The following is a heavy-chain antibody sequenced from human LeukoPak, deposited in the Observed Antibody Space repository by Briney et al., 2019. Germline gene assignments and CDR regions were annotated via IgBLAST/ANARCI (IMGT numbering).Heavy chain of an antibody. CDR2: ISAYNGNT. D-gene: IGHD1-26*01. CDR1: GYTFTTYG. V-gene: IGHV1-18*01. CDR3: ARLELLENWFDP. Sequence: GASVKVSCKTSGYTFTTYGISWVRQAPGQGLEWMGWISAYNGNTNYAQKLQGRVTMTTDTSTSTAYMELRSLRSDDTAVYYCARLELLENWFDPWGQGTLVTVSS. J-gene: IGHJ5*02.